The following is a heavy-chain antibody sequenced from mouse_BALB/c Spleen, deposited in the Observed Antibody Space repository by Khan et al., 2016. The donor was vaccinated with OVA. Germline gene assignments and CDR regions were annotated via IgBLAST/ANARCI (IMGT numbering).Heavy chain of an antibody. V-gene: IGHV1S137*01. CDR2: ISTYYGNT. J-gene: IGHJ2*01. CDR1: GYTFTDYA. CDR3: TRPAYDGYYEY. D-gene: IGHD2-3*01. Sequence: QVQLQQSGPELVRPGVSVTISCKGSGYTFTDYAMHWVKQSHAQSLEWIGLISTYYGNTNYKQTFKGKATMTVDKSSSTAYMELARLTSEDSAIYYCTRPAYDGYYEYWGQGTTLTVSS.